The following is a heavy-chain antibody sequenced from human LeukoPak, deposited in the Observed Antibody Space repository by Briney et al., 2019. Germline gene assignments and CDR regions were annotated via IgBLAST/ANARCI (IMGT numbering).Heavy chain of an antibody. CDR2: ISGSGGST. J-gene: IGHJ4*02. CDR1: GFTFSSYA. D-gene: IGHD2-15*01. V-gene: IGHV3-23*01. CDR3: ASSPWDVVVVAATFWG. Sequence: GGSLRLSCAASGFTFSSYAMSWVRQAPGKGLEWVSTISGSGGSTYYADSVKGRFTISRDNAKNSLYLQMNSLRAEDTAVYYCASSPWDVVVVAATFWGWGQGTLVTVSS.